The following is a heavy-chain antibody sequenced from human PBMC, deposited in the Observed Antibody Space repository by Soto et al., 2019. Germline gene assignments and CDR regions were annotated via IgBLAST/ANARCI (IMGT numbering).Heavy chain of an antibody. CDR1: GYSFTSYW. CDR3: ARISATIFGVVTNNWFDP. V-gene: IGHV5-51*01. CDR2: IYPGDSDT. J-gene: IGHJ5*02. Sequence: PGESLKISCKGSGYSFTSYWIGWVGQMPGKGLEWMGIIYPGDSDTRYSPSFQGQVTISADKSISTAYLQWSSLKASDTAMYYCARISATIFGVVTNNWFDPWGQGTLVTVSS. D-gene: IGHD3-3*01.